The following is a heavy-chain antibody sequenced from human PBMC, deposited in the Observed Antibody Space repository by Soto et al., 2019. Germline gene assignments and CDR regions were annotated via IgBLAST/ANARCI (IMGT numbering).Heavy chain of an antibody. CDR2: ISYSTTYI. D-gene: IGHD1-26*01. Sequence: GSLRLSCAASVFTFSSYNMNWVRQAPGKGLEWVSSISYSTTYIYYADSVQGRFTISRDNAKNSLYLQMNSLRADDTAVYYCARAVLPSVVGAVDYWGQGTLVTVSS. CDR3: ARAVLPSVVGAVDY. V-gene: IGHV3-21*01. CDR1: VFTFSSYN. J-gene: IGHJ4*02.